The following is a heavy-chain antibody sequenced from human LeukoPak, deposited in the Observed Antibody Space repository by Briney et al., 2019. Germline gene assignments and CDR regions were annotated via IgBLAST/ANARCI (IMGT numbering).Heavy chain of an antibody. CDR3: ARVLRYCSSTSCLYYYYGMDV. J-gene: IGHJ6*02. D-gene: IGHD2-2*01. Sequence: PSETLSLTCAVYGGSFSGYYWSWIRQPPGKGLEWIGEINHSGSTNYNPSLKSRVTISVDTSKNQFSLKLSSVTAADTAVYYCARVLRYCSSTSCLYYYYGMDVWGQGTTVTVSS. CDR1: GGSFSGYY. CDR2: INHSGST. V-gene: IGHV4-34*01.